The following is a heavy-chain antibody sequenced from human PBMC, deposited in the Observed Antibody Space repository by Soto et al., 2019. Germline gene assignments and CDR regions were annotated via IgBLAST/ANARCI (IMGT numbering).Heavy chain of an antibody. D-gene: IGHD3-22*01. CDR3: TRDRWGFAHDNSAYYPYYLDY. J-gene: IGHJ4*02. CDR2: ISGYNGNT. CDR1: GYGFRGQG. Sequence: QVHLVQSGPEVKKPGASVKVSCEVSGYGFRGQGVSWVRQAPGQRFEWMGWISGYNGNTDYAPKFQGRLSLTTDTSTSTAYMELRGLRFDDTAVYFCTRDRWGFAHDNSAYYPYYLDYWGQGSLVTVSS. V-gene: IGHV1-18*01.